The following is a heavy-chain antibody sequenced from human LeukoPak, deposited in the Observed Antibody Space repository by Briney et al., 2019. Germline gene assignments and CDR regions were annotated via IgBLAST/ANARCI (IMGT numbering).Heavy chain of an antibody. J-gene: IGHJ4*02. Sequence: PGGSLRLSCAASGFTFGTYYMSWIRQAPGKGLERVSYISESGSSTYNADSVKGRFTISRDNAKNSVYLQMNSLRAEDTAVYYCARDGRGNYHYDQWGQGTLVTVSS. CDR3: ARDGRGNYHYDQ. CDR2: ISESGSST. CDR1: GFTFGTYY. V-gene: IGHV3-11*04. D-gene: IGHD3-16*02.